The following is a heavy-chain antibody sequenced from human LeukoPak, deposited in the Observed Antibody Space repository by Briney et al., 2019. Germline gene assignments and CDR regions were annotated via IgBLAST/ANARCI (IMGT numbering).Heavy chain of an antibody. V-gene: IGHV3-48*01. D-gene: IGHD1-26*01. CDR1: GFTFSNFG. CDR2: ICDSCNTN. J-gene: IGHJ4*02. Sequence: WGSLGLSCAASGFTFSNFGMNWVRQAPGKGLEWISYICDSCNTNYYADSVKGRFTISRDNVKNSLYLQMNSLRAEDTAVYYCAKGGKWDVTPFDYWGQGTLVTVSS. CDR3: AKGGKWDVTPFDY.